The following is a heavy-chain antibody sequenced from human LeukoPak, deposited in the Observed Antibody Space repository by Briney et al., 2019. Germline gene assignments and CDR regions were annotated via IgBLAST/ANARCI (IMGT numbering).Heavy chain of an antibody. CDR3: SKTYRNGDKFCSVY. CDR2: INQAGSEK. Sequence: GGSLRLSCAASGFTFSSYWINWVREAPGKGLAWVAKINQAGSEKYYVDSVKGRFTISRDNAKDSLYLQMSSLRAEDTAVYNWSKTYRNGDKFCSVYWCQGTLVTVSA. J-gene: IGHJ4*02. CDR1: GFTFSSYW. D-gene: IGHD2/OR15-2a*01. V-gene: IGHV3-7*01.